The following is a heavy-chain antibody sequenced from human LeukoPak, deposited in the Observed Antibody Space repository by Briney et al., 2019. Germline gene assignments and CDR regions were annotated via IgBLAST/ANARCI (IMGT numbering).Heavy chain of an antibody. J-gene: IGHJ4*02. CDR2: INPNSGAT. D-gene: IGHD3-10*01. Sequence: ASVKVSCETSVYTFTDYYMHWVPQAPGQGLEWMGWINPNSGATNYAQKFQGRVTMTRDTSISTAYMELNSLRSDDTAVYYCARNDYGSGSYSYWGQGTLVTVSS. V-gene: IGHV1-2*02. CDR1: VYTFTDYY. CDR3: ARNDYGSGSYSY.